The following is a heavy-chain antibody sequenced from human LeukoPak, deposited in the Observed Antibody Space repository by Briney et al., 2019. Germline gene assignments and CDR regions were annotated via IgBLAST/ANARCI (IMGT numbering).Heavy chain of an antibody. Sequence: GGSLRLSCAASGFTFSSYGMHWVRQAPGKGLEWVAFIRYDGSNKYYADSVKGRFTISRDNSKSTLYLQMNSLRAEDTAIYYCVYSGFDWTYYFDWWGQGTLVTVSS. CDR3: VYSGFDWTYYFDW. CDR1: GFTFSSYG. D-gene: IGHD5-12*01. CDR2: IRYDGSNK. J-gene: IGHJ4*02. V-gene: IGHV3-30*02.